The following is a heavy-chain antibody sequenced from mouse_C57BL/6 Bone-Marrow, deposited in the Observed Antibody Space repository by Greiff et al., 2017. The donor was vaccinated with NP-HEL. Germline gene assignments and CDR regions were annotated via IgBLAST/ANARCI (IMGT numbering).Heavy chain of an antibody. CDR2: IYPGSGNT. J-gene: IGHJ1*03. V-gene: IGHV1-76*01. Sequence: QVQLQQSGAELVRPGASVKLSCKASGYTFTDYYINWVKQRPGQGLEWIARIYPGSGNTYYNEKFKGKATLTAEKSSSTAYMQLSSLTSEDSAVYFCARRRGYWYFDVWGTGTTVTVSS. CDR3: ARRRGYWYFDV. CDR1: GYTFTDYY.